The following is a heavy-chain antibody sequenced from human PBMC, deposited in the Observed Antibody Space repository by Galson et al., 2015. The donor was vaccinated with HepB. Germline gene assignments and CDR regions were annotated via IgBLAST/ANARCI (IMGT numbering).Heavy chain of an antibody. CDR1: GFTFSSYW. D-gene: IGHD6-19*01. CDR3: TRDRFSGSSGWAKYNWFDP. J-gene: IGHJ5*02. V-gene: IGHV3-74*01. CDR2: INGDESTT. Sequence: SLRLSCAASGFTFSSYWMHWVRQAPGKGLVWVSRINGDESTTNYADSVKGRFTISRDNAKNTLYLQMNSLRVDDTAVYYCTRDRFSGSSGWAKYNWFDPWGQGTLVTVSS.